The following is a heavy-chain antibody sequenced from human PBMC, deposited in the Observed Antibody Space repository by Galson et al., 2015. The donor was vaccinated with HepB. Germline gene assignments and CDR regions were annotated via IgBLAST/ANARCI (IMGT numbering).Heavy chain of an antibody. V-gene: IGHV3-33*01. J-gene: IGHJ4*02. CDR1: GFTLSAYG. Sequence: SLRLSCAASGFTLSAYGMHWVRQAPGKGLEWVAFIWNNGRNEDYSDSVKGRFTISRDNSKNTLYLQMNSLRAEDTAVYFCARGGSSSSGRGGYFDYWGQGTLVIVSS. CDR2: IWNNGRNE. CDR3: ARGGSSSSGRGGYFDY. D-gene: IGHD6-6*01.